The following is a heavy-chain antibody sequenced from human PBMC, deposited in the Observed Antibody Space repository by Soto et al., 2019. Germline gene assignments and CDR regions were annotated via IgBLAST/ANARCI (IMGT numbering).Heavy chain of an antibody. Sequence: ETLSLTCTVSGGSISSYYWSWIRQPPGKGLEWIGYIYYSGSTNYNPSLKSRVTISVDTSKNQFSLKLSSVTAADTAVYYCARGGDGSLNWFDPWGQGTLVTVSS. CDR2: IYYSGST. D-gene: IGHD3-10*01. V-gene: IGHV4-59*01. J-gene: IGHJ5*02. CDR1: GGSISSYY. CDR3: ARGGDGSLNWFDP.